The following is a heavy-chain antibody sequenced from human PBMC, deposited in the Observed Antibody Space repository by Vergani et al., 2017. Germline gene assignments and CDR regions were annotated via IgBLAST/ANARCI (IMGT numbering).Heavy chain of an antibody. J-gene: IGHJ4*02. Sequence: QVHLQESGPGLLKPSETLSLTCSVPNYSIGRDYFWGWIRRSPGKGLEYIASIYHVGMTYSNPSLKSRATISIDTSENVLSLRLTSVTAADTALYHCARHGGSVNYYHLFDSWGQGTLVIVSS. V-gene: IGHV4-38-2*02. D-gene: IGHD3-3*01. CDR1: NYSIGRDYF. CDR3: ARHGGSVNYYHLFDS. CDR2: IYHVGMT.